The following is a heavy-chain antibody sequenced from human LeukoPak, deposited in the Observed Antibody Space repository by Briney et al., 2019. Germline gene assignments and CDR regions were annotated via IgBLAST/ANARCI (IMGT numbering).Heavy chain of an antibody. J-gene: IGHJ5*02. V-gene: IGHV4-30-4*01. CDR3: ARDVVTTPYNWFDP. D-gene: IGHD2-21*02. Sequence: PSETLSLTCTVSGGSISSGDYYWSWIRQPPGKGLEWIGYIYYNGRTYYNPSLKSLVIISVDTSKNQFFLKLISVTAADTAVYYCARDVVTTPYNWFDPWGQGTLVAVSS. CDR2: IYYNGRT. CDR1: GGSISSGDYY.